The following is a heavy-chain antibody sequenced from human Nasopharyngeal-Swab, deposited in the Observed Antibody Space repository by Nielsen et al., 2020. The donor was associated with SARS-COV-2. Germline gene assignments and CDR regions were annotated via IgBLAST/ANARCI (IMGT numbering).Heavy chain of an antibody. D-gene: IGHD3-10*01. J-gene: IGHJ6*02. CDR3: ARGNRITMVRGVPYYNYYGMDV. Sequence: SVKVSCKASGGTFSSYAISWVRQAPGQGLEWMGRIIPILGIANYAQKFQGRVTITADKSTSTAYMELSSLRSEDTAVYYCARGNRITMVRGVPYYNYYGMDVWGQGTTVTVSS. CDR1: GGTFSSYA. V-gene: IGHV1-69*04. CDR2: IIPILGIA.